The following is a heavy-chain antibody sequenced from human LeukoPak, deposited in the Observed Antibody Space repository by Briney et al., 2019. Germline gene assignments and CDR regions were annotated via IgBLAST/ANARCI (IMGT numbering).Heavy chain of an antibody. Sequence: PSEALSLTCTVSGGSISSYYWSWIRQPPGKGLEWIGYIYYSGSTNYNPSLKSRVTISVDTSKNQFSLKLSSVTAADTAVYYCARLVVPAARAFFDYWGQGTLVTVSS. V-gene: IGHV4-59*08. CDR3: ARLVVPAARAFFDY. D-gene: IGHD2-2*01. CDR1: GGSISSYY. J-gene: IGHJ4*02. CDR2: IYYSGST.